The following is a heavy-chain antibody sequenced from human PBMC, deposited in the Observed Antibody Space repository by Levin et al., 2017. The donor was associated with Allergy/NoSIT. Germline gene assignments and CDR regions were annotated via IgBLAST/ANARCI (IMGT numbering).Heavy chain of an antibody. D-gene: IGHD4/OR15-4a*01. CDR1: GFTFSNYG. V-gene: IGHV3-30*18. Sequence: QTGGSLRLSCAASGFTFSNYGMHWVRQAPGKGLEWVAVISHDGTFAYYADSVRGRFTLSRDNSKNTLSLQMNSLRPEDTAVYYCAKDSRDYGGAYYFDYWGQGTLVTVSA. CDR3: AKDSRDYGGAYYFDY. J-gene: IGHJ4*02. CDR2: ISHDGTFA.